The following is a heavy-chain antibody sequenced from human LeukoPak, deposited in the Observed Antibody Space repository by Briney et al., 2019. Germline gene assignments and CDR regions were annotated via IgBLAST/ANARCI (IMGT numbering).Heavy chain of an antibody. CDR2: ISSRSSYM. V-gene: IGHV3-21*01. CDR3: ATMPGDYFGSGSYPNPDY. Sequence: GGSLRLSCAASGTTFSSYSVNWIRQAPGKGLEWVSSISSRSSYMYYADSVKGRFTISRDNAKNSLYLQMNSLRAEDTAVYYCATMPGDYFGSGSYPNPDYWGQGTLVTVSS. CDR1: GTTFSSYS. J-gene: IGHJ4*02. D-gene: IGHD3-10*01.